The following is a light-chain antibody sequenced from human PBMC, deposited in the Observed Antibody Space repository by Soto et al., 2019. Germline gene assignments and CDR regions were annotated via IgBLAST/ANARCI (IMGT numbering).Light chain of an antibody. CDR3: QQYSSSPPYT. Sequence: EIVLTQSPGTLSLSPGERATLSCRASHSVRSSYLAWYQQKPGQAPRLLIYGASSRATGIPDRFSGSGSGTDFTLTISRLEPEDFAVYYCQQYSSSPPYTFGQGTKLEIK. CDR2: GAS. V-gene: IGKV3-20*01. J-gene: IGKJ2*01. CDR1: HSVRSSY.